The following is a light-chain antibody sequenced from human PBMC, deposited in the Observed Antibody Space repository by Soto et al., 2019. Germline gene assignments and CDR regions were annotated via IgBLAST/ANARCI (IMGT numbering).Light chain of an antibody. CDR1: SSDVGAYNY. J-gene: IGLJ2*01. CDR3: SSYASSSTVI. Sequence: QSALPQPASLSGSPGQSVTISCTGTSSDVGAYNYVSWYQQHPVKAPKLMIYDVSSRPSGISNRFSGSKSGNTASLTISGVQAEDEADYYCSSYASSSTVIFGGGTKVTVL. CDR2: DVS. V-gene: IGLV2-14*01.